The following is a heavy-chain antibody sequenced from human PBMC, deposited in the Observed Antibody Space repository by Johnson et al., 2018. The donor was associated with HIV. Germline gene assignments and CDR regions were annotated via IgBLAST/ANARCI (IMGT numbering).Heavy chain of an antibody. V-gene: IGHV3-30*02. D-gene: IGHD4-17*01. CDR1: GLTFSNYG. J-gene: IGHJ3*02. CDR3: AKDHDYGDAFDM. CDR2: IPYDGKTK. Sequence: QMQLVESGGGVVQPGGSLTISCAASGLTFSNYGMYWVRQPPGKGLEGVAFIPYDGKTKYYVDSVKGRFTISRDNSNNTLFLQMNSLRAEDSAIYYCAKDHDYGDAFDMWGHGTMVTVSS.